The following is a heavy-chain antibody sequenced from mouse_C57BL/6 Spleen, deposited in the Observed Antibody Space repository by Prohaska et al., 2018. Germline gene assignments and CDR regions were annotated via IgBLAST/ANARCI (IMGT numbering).Heavy chain of an antibody. Sequence: EVQLLETGGGLVQPGGSRGLSCEGSGFTFSGFWMSWVRQTPGKTLEWIGAINFDGSAINYAPSIKDRFTIFRDNDKSTLYLQMSNVRSEDTATYFCMRYGGNYWYFDVWGTGTTVTVSS. J-gene: IGHJ1*03. CDR2: INFDGSAI. V-gene: IGHV11-2*01. D-gene: IGHD1-1*02. CDR3: MRYGGNYWYFDV. CDR1: GFTFSGFW.